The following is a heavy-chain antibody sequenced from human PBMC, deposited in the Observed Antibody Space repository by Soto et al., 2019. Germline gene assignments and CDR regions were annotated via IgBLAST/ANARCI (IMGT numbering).Heavy chain of an antibody. CDR1: GFTFSSYA. V-gene: IGHV3-30-3*01. CDR2: ISYDGSNK. D-gene: IGHD1-1*01. J-gene: IGHJ6*02. Sequence: QVQLVESGGGVVQPGRSLRLSCAASGFTFSSYAMHWVRQAPCKGLEWVAVISYDGSNKYYADSVKGRFTISRENYNNTPYLQMTSLIAEDTAVYYCAVDRLRYYRNDYPYYYYGMDVWGQGTTVTVSS. CDR3: AVDRLRYYRNDYPYYYYGMDV.